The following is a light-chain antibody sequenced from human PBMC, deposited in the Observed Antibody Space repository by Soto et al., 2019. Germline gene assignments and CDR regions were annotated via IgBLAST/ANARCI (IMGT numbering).Light chain of an antibody. Sequence: QSALAQPPSASGSPGQSVTISCTGSGSDIGAYNFVSWYQQHPSKAPKLMIFGVTERPSGVPDRFSGSKYGNTASLTVSGLQADDEAVYYCYSYAGRNIWVFGGGTKLTVL. CDR1: GSDIGAYNF. CDR2: GVT. J-gene: IGLJ3*02. V-gene: IGLV2-8*01. CDR3: YSYAGRNIWV.